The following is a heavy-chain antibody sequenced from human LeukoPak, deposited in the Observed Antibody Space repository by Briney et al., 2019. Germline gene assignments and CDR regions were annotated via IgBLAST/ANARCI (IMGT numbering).Heavy chain of an antibody. CDR2: IYTSGST. J-gene: IGHJ5*02. V-gene: IGHV4-61*02. Sequence: PSETLSLTCTVSGGSISSGSYYWSWIRQPAGKGLEWIGRIYTSGSTNYNPSLKSRATISVDTSKNQFSLKLSSVTAADTAVYYCARGGMVRGAYNWFDPWGQGTLVTVSS. D-gene: IGHD3-10*01. CDR3: ARGGMVRGAYNWFDP. CDR1: GGSISSGSYY.